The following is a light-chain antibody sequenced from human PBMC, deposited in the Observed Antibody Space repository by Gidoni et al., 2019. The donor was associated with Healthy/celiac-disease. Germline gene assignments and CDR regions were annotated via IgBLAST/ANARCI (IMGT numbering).Light chain of an antibody. CDR3: QQYGSSRT. V-gene: IGKV3-20*01. Sequence: DIVLTPSPGTLSLSPGERATLSCRASQSVSSSYLAWYQQKPGQAPRLLIYGASSRATGIPDRFSGSGSGTDFTLTISRLEPEDFAVYYCQQYGSSRTFGQXTKVEIK. CDR2: GAS. CDR1: QSVSSSY. J-gene: IGKJ1*01.